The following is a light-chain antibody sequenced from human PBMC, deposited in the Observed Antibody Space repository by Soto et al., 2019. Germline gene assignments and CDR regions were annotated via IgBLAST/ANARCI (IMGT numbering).Light chain of an antibody. CDR1: QSISSY. V-gene: IGKV1-39*01. Sequence: DIQMTQSPSSLSASVGARVTITCRASQSISSYLNWYQQKPGKAPKLLIYSASNLQGGVPSRFSGSGSGTDFTLTIGSLQPEEFATYYCQQNYSTPITFGQGTRLEIK. J-gene: IGKJ5*01. CDR3: QQNYSTPIT. CDR2: SAS.